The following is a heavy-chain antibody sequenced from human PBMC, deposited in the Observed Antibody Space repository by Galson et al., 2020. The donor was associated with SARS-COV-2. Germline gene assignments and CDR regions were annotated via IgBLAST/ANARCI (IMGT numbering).Heavy chain of an antibody. Sequence: SGPTLVKPTQTLTLTCTFSGFSLSTSGAGVGWIRQPPGTALEWLALIYWDDDKHFSPSLKSRLTITKDTSKNQVVLTMTNMDPVDTATYYCAHTHLGPGVAVGGTLLDYWGQGTLVTVSS. CDR2: IYWDDDK. CDR3: AHTHLGPGVAVGGTLLDY. V-gene: IGHV2-5*02. CDR1: GFSLSTSGAG. J-gene: IGHJ4*02. D-gene: IGHD6-19*01.